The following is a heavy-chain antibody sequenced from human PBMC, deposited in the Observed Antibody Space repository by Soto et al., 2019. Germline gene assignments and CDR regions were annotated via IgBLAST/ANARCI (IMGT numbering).Heavy chain of an antibody. J-gene: IGHJ6*01. CDR2: IIPIFGTA. V-gene: IGHV1-69*13. Sequence: SVKVSCKASGGTFSSYAISWVRQAPGQGLEWMGGIIPIFGTANYAQKFQGRVTSTADESTSTAYVELSSLRSEDTAVYYCARWDADYYVSSGYGMDVWG. D-gene: IGHD3-22*01. CDR3: ARWDADYYVSSGYGMDV. CDR1: GGTFSSYA.